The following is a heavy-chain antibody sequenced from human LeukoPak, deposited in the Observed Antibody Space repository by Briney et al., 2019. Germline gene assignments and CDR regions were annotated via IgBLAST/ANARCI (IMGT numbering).Heavy chain of an antibody. CDR3: ARAVGHGSGSPRMDV. J-gene: IGHJ6*04. D-gene: IGHD3-10*01. Sequence: GGSLRLSCAVSGFTFSTHSMNWVRQAPGKGLEWVSYIISSSNTVYYADSVKGRFTISRDNAKNSLYLQMNSLRAEDTAVYYCARAVGHGSGSPRMDVWGKGTTVTVSS. V-gene: IGHV3-48*01. CDR1: GFTFSTHS. CDR2: IISSSNTV.